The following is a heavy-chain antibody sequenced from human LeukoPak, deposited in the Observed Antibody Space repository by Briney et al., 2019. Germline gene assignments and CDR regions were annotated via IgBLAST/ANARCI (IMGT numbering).Heavy chain of an antibody. CDR1: AFDFSSHA. Sequence: QSGGSLRLSCAASAFDFSSHAMTWVRQAPGKGLEWVSAISISGSKRYYADSVKGRFTISRDNSKNTLYLQMDSLRAEDTAVYYCANEIRPNDYWGQGTLVTVST. CDR3: ANEIRPNDY. J-gene: IGHJ4*02. V-gene: IGHV3-23*01. D-gene: IGHD3-10*01. CDR2: ISISGSKR.